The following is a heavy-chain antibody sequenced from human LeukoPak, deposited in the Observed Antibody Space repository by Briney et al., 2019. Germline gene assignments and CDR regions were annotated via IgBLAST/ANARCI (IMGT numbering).Heavy chain of an antibody. V-gene: IGHV1-2*02. J-gene: IGHJ4*02. CDR1: GYTFTGYY. CDR3: ALVWFGELLWPSDY. D-gene: IGHD3-10*01. Sequence: GASVKVSCKASGYTFTGYYMHWVRQAPGQGLEWMGWINPNGGGTNYAQKFQGRVTMTRDTSISTAYMELSRLRSDDTAVYYCALVWFGELLWPSDYWGQGTLVTVSS. CDR2: INPNGGGT.